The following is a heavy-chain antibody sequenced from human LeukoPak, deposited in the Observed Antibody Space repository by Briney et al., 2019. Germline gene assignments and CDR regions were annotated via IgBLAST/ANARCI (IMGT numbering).Heavy chain of an antibody. J-gene: IGHJ4*02. D-gene: IGHD6-25*01. V-gene: IGHV4-34*01. CDR1: GGSFSGYY. CDR2: INHRGST. Sequence: SETLSLTCAVYGGSFSGYYWSWIRQPPGKGLEWVGEINHRGSTNYNPSLKSPVTISVDKSKNQFSLRLSSVTAADTAVYYCAKKRNAAPYYFDCWGQGTLVTVSS. CDR3: AKKRNAAPYYFDC.